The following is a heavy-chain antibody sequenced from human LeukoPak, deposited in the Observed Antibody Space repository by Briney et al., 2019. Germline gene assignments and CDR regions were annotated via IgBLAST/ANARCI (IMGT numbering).Heavy chain of an antibody. D-gene: IGHD6-6*01. CDR1: GGSISSHY. Sequence: PSETLSLTCTVSGGSISSHYWGWIRQPPGKGLEWIGYIYYSGSTNYNPSLKSRVTISVDTSKNQFSLKLSSVTAADTAVYYCARGKYSSSSGPPRLNYYFDYWGQGTLVTVSS. CDR3: ARGKYSSSSGPPRLNYYFDY. V-gene: IGHV4-59*11. J-gene: IGHJ4*02. CDR2: IYYSGST.